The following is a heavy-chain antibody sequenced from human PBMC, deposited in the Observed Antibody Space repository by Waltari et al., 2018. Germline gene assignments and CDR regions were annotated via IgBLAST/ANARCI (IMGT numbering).Heavy chain of an antibody. Sequence: QVQLVQSGAEVKKPGASVKVSCKVSGYTLTELSMHWVRQAPGKGLEWMGGVDPEDGETIYAQKFQGRVTMTEETSTDTAYMELSSLRSEDTAVYYCATDKPYYDILTGYRYGMDVWGQGTTVTVSS. CDR1: GYTLTELS. CDR2: VDPEDGET. V-gene: IGHV1-24*01. CDR3: ATDKPYYDILTGYRYGMDV. D-gene: IGHD3-9*01. J-gene: IGHJ6*02.